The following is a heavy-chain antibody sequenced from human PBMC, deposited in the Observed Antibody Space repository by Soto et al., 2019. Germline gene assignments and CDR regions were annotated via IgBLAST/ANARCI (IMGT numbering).Heavy chain of an antibody. D-gene: IGHD6-13*01. Sequence: QVQLQESGPGLVKPSGTLSLTCAVAGGSISSSNWWSWVRQPPGKGLEWIGEISHSGSTNYNPSLKSRVTISVDTSKNQFSLKLSSVTAADTAVYYCARSYSSSWSYYGMDVWGQGTTVTVSS. CDR2: ISHSGST. J-gene: IGHJ6*02. CDR3: ARSYSSSWSYYGMDV. CDR1: GGSISSSNW. V-gene: IGHV4-4*02.